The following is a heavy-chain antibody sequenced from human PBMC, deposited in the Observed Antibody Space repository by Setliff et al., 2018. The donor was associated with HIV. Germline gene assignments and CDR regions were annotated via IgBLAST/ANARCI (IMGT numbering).Heavy chain of an antibody. Sequence: ASVKVSCKASGYTFTSYYMHWVRQAPGQGLEWMGIINPSGGSTSYAQKVQGRVTMTTDTSTSTAYMELRSLRSDDTAVYYCARSEGQWLRPEGALCDYWGQGTLVTVSS. J-gene: IGHJ4*02. D-gene: IGHD5-12*01. CDR1: GYTFTSYY. CDR2: INPSGGST. CDR3: ARSEGQWLRPEGALCDY. V-gene: IGHV1-46*01.